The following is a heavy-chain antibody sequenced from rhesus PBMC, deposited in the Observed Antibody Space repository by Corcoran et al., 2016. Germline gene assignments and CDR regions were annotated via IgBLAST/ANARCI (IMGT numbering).Heavy chain of an antibody. Sequence: QVQLQQWGEGLVKPSETLSLTCAVYGGSISGYYYWSWIRQTPGKGLEWIGYIYGNSASTNYNPSLKNRVPISKDTSKNQFSLKLSSVTAADTAVYYCAREAYDSGADYWGQGVLVTVSS. D-gene: IGHD3-28*01. J-gene: IGHJ4*01. CDR1: GGSISGYYY. V-gene: IGHV4-73*01. CDR3: AREAYDSGADY. CDR2: IYGNSAST.